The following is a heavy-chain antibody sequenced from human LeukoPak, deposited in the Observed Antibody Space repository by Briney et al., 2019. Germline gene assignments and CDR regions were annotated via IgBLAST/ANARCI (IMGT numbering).Heavy chain of an antibody. J-gene: IGHJ5*02. CDR2: ISAYNGNT. CDR3: ATDRRIANWFDP. V-gene: IGHV1-18*01. D-gene: IGHD6-13*01. CDR1: GYTFTSYG. Sequence: ASVKVSCKASGYTFTSYGISWVRQAPGQGLEWMGWISAYNGNTNYAQKLQGRVTMTTDTSTSTAYMELRSLRSDDTAVYYCATDRRIANWFDPWGQGTLVTVSS.